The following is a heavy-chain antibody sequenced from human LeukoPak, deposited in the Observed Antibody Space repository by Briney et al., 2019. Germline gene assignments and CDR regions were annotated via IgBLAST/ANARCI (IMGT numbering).Heavy chain of an antibody. CDR1: DGSISSSSYY. V-gene: IGHV4-39*01. J-gene: IGHJ4*02. CDR3: ARSFVYDSRGGSGYFDY. Sequence: PSETLSLTCTVSDGSISSSSYYWGWIRQPPGQGLEWIGSIYYSGSTYYNPSLKSRVTLSVDTSKNQFSVKLSSVTAADTAMYYCARSFVYDSRGGSGYFDYWGQGTLVTVSS. D-gene: IGHD3-22*01. CDR2: IYYSGST.